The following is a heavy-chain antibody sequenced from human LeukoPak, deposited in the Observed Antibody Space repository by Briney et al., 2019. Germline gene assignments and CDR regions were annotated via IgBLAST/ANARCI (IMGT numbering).Heavy chain of an antibody. J-gene: IGHJ6*02. CDR2: ISSSSSYI. Sequence: GGSLRLSCAASGFTFSSYSMNWVRQAPGKGPEWVSSISSSSSYIYYADSVKGRFTISRDNAKNSLNLQMNSLRAEDTAVYYCARDRITMVRGDYYYYGMDVWGQGTTVTVSS. CDR1: GFTFSSYS. D-gene: IGHD3-10*01. CDR3: ARDRITMVRGDYYYYGMDV. V-gene: IGHV3-21*01.